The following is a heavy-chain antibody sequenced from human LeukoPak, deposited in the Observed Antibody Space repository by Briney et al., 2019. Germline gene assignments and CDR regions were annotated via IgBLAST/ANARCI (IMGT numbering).Heavy chain of an antibody. D-gene: IGHD3-9*01. CDR2: ISGTGSTI. CDR3: ARLPRKGILTGYFYFDY. Sequence: GGSLRLSCEGSGFTFNNFAMSWVRQAPGKGLEWVSAISGTGSTIYYAEAVNGRFAISRDNSKNTLFLHMDSPRAEDTAVYYCARLPRKGILTGYFYFDYWDQGTLVPVSS. J-gene: IGHJ4*02. V-gene: IGHV3-23*01. CDR1: GFTFNNFA.